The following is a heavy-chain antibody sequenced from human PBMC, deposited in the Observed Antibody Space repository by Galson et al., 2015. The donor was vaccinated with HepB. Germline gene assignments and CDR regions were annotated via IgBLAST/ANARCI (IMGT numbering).Heavy chain of an antibody. CDR1: GFTFSSYA. D-gene: IGHD3-22*01. CDR3: AKGGYDSSGYYLYYYYYYMDV. Sequence: SLRLSCAASGFTFSSYAMSWVRQAPGKGLEWVSAISGSGGSTYYADSVKGRFTISRDNSKNTLYLQMNSLRAEDTAVYYCAKGGYDSSGYYLYYYYYYMDVWGRGTTVTVSS. V-gene: IGHV3-23*01. J-gene: IGHJ6*03. CDR2: ISGSGGST.